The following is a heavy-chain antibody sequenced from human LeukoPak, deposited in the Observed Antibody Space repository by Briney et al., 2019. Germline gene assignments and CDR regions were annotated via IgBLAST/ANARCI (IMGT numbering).Heavy chain of an antibody. D-gene: IGHD3-10*01. CDR3: ARGPEPDYGSGNYYNADLIDY. Sequence: ASVKVSCKASGYTFTSYAMHWVRQAPGQGLEWMGWITPSGGTNYPQKFQGRVTMTRDTSISTAYMELNRLRSDDTAVYYCARGPEPDYGSGNYYNADLIDYWGQGTLVTVSS. CDR1: GYTFTSYA. CDR2: ITPSGGT. J-gene: IGHJ4*02. V-gene: IGHV1-2*02.